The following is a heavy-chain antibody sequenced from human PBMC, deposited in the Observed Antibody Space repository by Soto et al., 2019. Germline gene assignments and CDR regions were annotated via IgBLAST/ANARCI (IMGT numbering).Heavy chain of an antibody. CDR1: GYTFTSYG. CDR2: ISAYNGNT. Sequence: ASVKVSCKASGYTFTSYGSSWVRQAPGQGLEWMGWISAYNGNTNYAQKLQGRVTMTTDTSTSTAYMELRSLRSDDTAVYYCARGETKFYYYYHGMDVWGQGTTVTVSS. V-gene: IGHV1-18*01. J-gene: IGHJ6*02. CDR3: ARGETKFYYYYHGMDV. D-gene: IGHD1-1*01.